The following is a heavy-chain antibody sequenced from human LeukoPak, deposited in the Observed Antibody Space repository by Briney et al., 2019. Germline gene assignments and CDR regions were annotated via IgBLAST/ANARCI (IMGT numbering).Heavy chain of an antibody. CDR1: GFTFSGYS. Sequence: GGSLRLSCTASGFTFSGYSMNWIRQAPGKGLEWVSSFGTRSTSIYHAGSVKGRFAISRDNAKNSLYLQMNSPRAEDTALYYCAREVSEGFDFWGQGTLVTVSS. CDR3: AREVSEGFDF. D-gene: IGHD3-22*01. CDR2: FGTRSTSI. V-gene: IGHV3-21*01. J-gene: IGHJ4*02.